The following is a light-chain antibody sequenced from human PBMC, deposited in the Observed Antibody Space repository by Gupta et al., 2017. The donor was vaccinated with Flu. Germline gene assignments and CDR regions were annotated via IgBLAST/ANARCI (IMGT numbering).Light chain of an antibody. Sequence: EIVLTQSPGTLSLSPGERATLSCRASQSVSSSYLAWYQQKPGQAPRLLIYGASSRATGIPDRFSGSGSGTDFTLTISRLEPEDFAVYYCQHHGELFTFGPGTKVDIK. J-gene: IGKJ3*01. CDR3: QHHGELFT. CDR1: QSVSSSY. V-gene: IGKV3-20*01. CDR2: GAS.